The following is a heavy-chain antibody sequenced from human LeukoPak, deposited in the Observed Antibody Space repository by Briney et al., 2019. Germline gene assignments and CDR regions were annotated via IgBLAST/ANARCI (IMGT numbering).Heavy chain of an antibody. V-gene: IGHV3-23*01. J-gene: IGHJ4*02. CDR3: AKSTLFDY. CDR2: IRGIVGRT. Sequence: GGSLRLSCAASGFTFSSYAMSWVRQAPGKGLEWVSAIRGIVGRTYYAVPAKGRFTISRDNSTNTLYLQMNSLRAEDTAVYYCAKSTLFDYWGQGTLVTVSS. CDR1: GFTFSSYA.